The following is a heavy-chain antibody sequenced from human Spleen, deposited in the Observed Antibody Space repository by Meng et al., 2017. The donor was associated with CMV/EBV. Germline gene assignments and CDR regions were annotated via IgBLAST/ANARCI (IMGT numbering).Heavy chain of an antibody. Sequence: SETLSLTCTVSGGSISSTTYYWGWIRQPPGKGLEWIGSIYYSGSTYYNPSLKSRVTISVDTSKNHFSLKLSSVTAADTAVYYCARVGGVAGHFDYWGQGTLVTVSS. CDR3: ARVGGVAGHFDY. D-gene: IGHD6-19*01. CDR1: GGSISSTTYY. CDR2: IYYSGST. J-gene: IGHJ4*02. V-gene: IGHV4-39*07.